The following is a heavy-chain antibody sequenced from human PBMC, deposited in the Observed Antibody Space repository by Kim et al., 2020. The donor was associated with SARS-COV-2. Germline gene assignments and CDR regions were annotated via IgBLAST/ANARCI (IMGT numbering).Heavy chain of an antibody. CDR2: NK. J-gene: IGHJ5*02. Sequence: NKTYAASVKGRFTISRDNSKNTLYLQMNSLRAEDTAVYYCARDGGAWFDPWGQGTLVTVSS. D-gene: IGHD3-16*01. CDR3: ARDGGAWFDP. V-gene: IGHV3-30*01.